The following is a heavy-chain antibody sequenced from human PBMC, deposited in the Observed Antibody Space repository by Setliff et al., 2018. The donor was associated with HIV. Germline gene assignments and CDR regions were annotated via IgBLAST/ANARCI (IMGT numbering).Heavy chain of an antibody. D-gene: IGHD3-22*01. V-gene: IGHV4-61*02. Sequence: SETLSLTCTVSGGSISSGSYYWSWIRQPAGKGLEWIGRIYTSGSTNYNPSLKSRVTISVDKSKNQFCLKLRSVNAADTAVYYCAGETYYYDNPKYYYYYMDVWGKGTTVTVSS. CDR2: IYTSGST. CDR3: AGETYYYDNPKYYYYYMDV. CDR1: GGSISSGSYY. J-gene: IGHJ6*03.